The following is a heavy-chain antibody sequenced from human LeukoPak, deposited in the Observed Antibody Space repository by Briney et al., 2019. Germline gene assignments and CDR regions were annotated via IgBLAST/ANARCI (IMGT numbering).Heavy chain of an antibody. V-gene: IGHV3-72*01. J-gene: IGHJ4*02. CDR2: NRNKANNYTP. CDR3: ARRGRDSDGYAHGYDF. D-gene: IGHD3-22*01. Sequence: GGSLRLSCAASGFTFSNAWMSWVRQAPGKGLEWVGRNRNKANNYTPEYAASVKGRFTISRDDSKNSLYLQMNSLKTEDTAVYYCARRGRDSDGYAHGYDFWGQGTLVTVSS. CDR1: GFTFSNAW.